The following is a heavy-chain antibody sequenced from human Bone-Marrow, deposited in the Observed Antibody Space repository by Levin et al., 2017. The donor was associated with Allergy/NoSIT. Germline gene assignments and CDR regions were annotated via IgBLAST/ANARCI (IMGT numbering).Heavy chain of an antibody. Sequence: ASVKVSCAASGFIFSNYAMSWVRQAPGKGLEWVSGLSASGGSTYYADSVKGRVTISRDNSKNTLYLQLSSLRAEDTATYYCAKEDYFFYGMDVWGQGTTVSVSS. CDR2: LSASGGST. CDR1: GFIFSNYA. J-gene: IGHJ6*01. CDR3: AKEDYFFYGMDV. V-gene: IGHV3-23*01.